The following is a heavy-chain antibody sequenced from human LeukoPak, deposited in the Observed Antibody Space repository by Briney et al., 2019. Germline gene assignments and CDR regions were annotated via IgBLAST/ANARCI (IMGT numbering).Heavy chain of an antibody. V-gene: IGHV1-18*01. D-gene: IGHD3-22*01. Sequence: GASVTVSCTASGYTFTSYGISWVRQAPGQGLEWMGWISAYNGNTNYAQKLQGRVTMTTDTSTSTAYMELRSLRSDDTAVYYCASFDSSGYYCLDYWGQGTLVTVSS. CDR1: GYTFTSYG. CDR3: ASFDSSGYYCLDY. J-gene: IGHJ4*02. CDR2: ISAYNGNT.